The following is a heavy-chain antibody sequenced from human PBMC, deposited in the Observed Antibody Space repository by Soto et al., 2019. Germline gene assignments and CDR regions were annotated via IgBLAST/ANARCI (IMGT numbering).Heavy chain of an antibody. J-gene: IGHJ4*02. CDR1: GYTFDGNW. CDR3: ERLLDSWGEPHHFDS. V-gene: IGHV5-51*01. Sequence: GESLKISCQTAGYTFDGNWIGWVRQMPGKGLEWMGIIYPGDSETRYSPSFQGQVTFSVDRSFKTAYLQWRSLQASDTAMYYCERLLDSWGEPHHFDSWGQGTEVTVYS. CDR2: IYPGDSET. D-gene: IGHD3-16*01.